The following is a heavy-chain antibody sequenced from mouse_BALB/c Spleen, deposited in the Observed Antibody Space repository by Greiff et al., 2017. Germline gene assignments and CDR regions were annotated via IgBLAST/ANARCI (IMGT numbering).Heavy chain of an antibody. CDR2: INPSTGYT. Sequence: VQLQQSGAELAKPGASVKMSCKASGYTFTSYWMHWVKQRPGQGLEWIGYINPSTGYTEYNQKFKDKATLTADKSSSTAYMQLSSLTSEDSAVYYCARRELGLGWFAYWGQGTLVTVSA. D-gene: IGHD4-1*01. CDR3: ARRELGLGWFAY. CDR1: GYTFTSYW. V-gene: IGHV1-7*01. J-gene: IGHJ3*01.